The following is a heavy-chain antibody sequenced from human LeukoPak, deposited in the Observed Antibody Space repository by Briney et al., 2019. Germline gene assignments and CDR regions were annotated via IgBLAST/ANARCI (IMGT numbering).Heavy chain of an antibody. Sequence: PGGSLRLSCAASGFTFSSYGMHWVRQAPGKGLEWVAFIRYDGSNKYYADSVKGRFTISRDNSKNTLYLQMNSLRAEDTAVYYCARDSDTAMATGIWGQGTLVTVSS. J-gene: IGHJ4*02. CDR3: ARDSDTAMATGI. V-gene: IGHV3-30*02. CDR2: IRYDGSNK. D-gene: IGHD5-18*01. CDR1: GFTFSSYG.